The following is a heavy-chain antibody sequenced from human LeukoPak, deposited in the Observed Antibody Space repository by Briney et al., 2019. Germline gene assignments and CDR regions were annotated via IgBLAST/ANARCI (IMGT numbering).Heavy chain of an antibody. CDR1: GFTFSDYY. J-gene: IGHJ4*02. CDR3: ARTGHGTLYYFDY. D-gene: IGHD3-9*01. V-gene: IGHV3-11*01. Sequence: MSGGSLRLSCAASGFTFSDYYMSWIRQAPGKGLEWVSYISSSGSTIYYADSVKGRFTISRDNAKNSLYLQMNSLRAEDTAVYYCARTGHGTLYYFDYWGQGTLVTVSS. CDR2: ISSSGSTI.